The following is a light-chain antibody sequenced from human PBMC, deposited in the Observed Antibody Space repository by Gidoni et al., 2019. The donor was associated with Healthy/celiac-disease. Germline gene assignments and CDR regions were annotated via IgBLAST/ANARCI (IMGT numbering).Light chain of an antibody. V-gene: IGLV4-69*01. Sequence: QLVLTQSPSASASLGASVKLTCTLSSGHSSYAIAWHQQQPEKGHRYLMKLNSDGSPSKGDGIPDRFSGSSSGAERYLTISSLQSEDEADYYCQTWGTGIHWVFGGGTKLTVL. J-gene: IGLJ3*02. CDR1: SGHSSYA. CDR3: QTWGTGIHWV. CDR2: LNSDGSP.